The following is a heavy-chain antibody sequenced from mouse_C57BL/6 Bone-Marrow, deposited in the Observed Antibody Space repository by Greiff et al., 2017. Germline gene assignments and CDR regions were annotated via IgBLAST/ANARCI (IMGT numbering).Heavy chain of an antibody. Sequence: QVQLQQSGAELVRPGTSVKMSCKASGYTFTNYWIGWAKQRPGHGLEWIGDIYPGGGYTNYNEKFKGKATLTADKSSSTAYMQFSSLTSEDSAIYYCARDGYYAMDYWGQGTSVTVSS. D-gene: IGHD2-3*01. J-gene: IGHJ4*01. CDR3: ARDGYYAMDY. CDR2: IYPGGGYT. V-gene: IGHV1-63*01. CDR1: GYTFTNYW.